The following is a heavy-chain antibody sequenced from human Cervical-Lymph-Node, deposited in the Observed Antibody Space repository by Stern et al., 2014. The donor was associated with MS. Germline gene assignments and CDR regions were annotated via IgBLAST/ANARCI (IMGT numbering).Heavy chain of an antibody. CDR1: GFTFNTAW. J-gene: IGHJ4*02. CDR2: IKTKKDGEAT. Sequence: QLVQSGGGLVKPGGSLRVSCVGSGFTFNTAWMGWVRQVPGRGLERVGRIKTKKDGEATDYATPVRGRFTISRDDSKNTLYLQMNSLKAEDTALYYCARGGGVYDYWGQGTLVAVSS. CDR3: ARGGGVYDY. D-gene: IGHD3-16*01. V-gene: IGHV3-15*01.